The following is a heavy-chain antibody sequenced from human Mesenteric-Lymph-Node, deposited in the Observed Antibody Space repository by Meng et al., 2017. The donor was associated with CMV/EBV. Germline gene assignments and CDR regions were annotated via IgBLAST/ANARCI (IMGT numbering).Heavy chain of an antibody. D-gene: IGHD1-26*01. CDR1: GYTCNGYY. CDR2: INPNSGGT. J-gene: IGHJ5*02. Sequence: CGYTCNGYYMHWVRQAHGQGLEWMGWINPNSGGTNYAQKFQGWVTMTRETSISTAYMELSRLRSDDTAVYYCARESPLGATGNWFDPWGQGTLVTVSS. CDR3: ARESPLGATGNWFDP. V-gene: IGHV1-2*04.